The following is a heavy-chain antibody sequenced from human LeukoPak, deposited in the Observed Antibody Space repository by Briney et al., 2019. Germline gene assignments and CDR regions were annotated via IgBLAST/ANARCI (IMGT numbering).Heavy chain of an antibody. CDR3: ARAGYCGDGGCRGGSAFDV. Sequence: ASVKVSCKASGYTFTNNFMHWVRQAPGQGLEWMGIINPSGDNTWYAQKFQGRVTMTRDMATSTDYMEVSSLRFEDTAVYYCARAGYCGDGGCRGGSAFDVWGQGTMVTVSS. V-gene: IGHV1-46*01. J-gene: IGHJ3*01. D-gene: IGHD2-15*01. CDR2: INPSGDNT. CDR1: GYTFTNNF.